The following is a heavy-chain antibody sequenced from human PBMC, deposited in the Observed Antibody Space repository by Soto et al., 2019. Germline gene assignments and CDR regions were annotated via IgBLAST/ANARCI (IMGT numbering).Heavy chain of an antibody. J-gene: IGHJ3*02. V-gene: IGHV3-21*01. D-gene: IGHD6-19*01. CDR2: ISTSSNYI. CDR3: ARDTGYSSGQVPESFDI. Sequence: EVQLVESGGGLVKPGGSLRLSCAASGFTFSSYSMIWVRQAPGKGLEWVSCISTSSNYIFYEDSVKGRFTISRDNAKKSLYLQMNSLRAEDTAVYYCARDTGYSSGQVPESFDIWGQGTMVTVSS. CDR1: GFTFSSYS.